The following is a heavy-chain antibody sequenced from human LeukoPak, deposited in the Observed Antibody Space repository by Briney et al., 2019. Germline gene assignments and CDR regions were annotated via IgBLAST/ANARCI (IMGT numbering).Heavy chain of an antibody. J-gene: IGHJ5*02. D-gene: IGHD1-26*01. V-gene: IGHV1-46*01. CDR1: VYSFTSYY. Sequence: SVNVSCKASVYSFTSYYMHWVRQAPGQGLEWMGFINPSGSSAAYAQKFQGRLTMNRDMFTSTDYMELTSLTSDDTAVYYCARDNSVGETAWWFDPWGQGTLVTVSS. CDR3: ARDNSVGETAWWFDP. CDR2: INPSGSSA.